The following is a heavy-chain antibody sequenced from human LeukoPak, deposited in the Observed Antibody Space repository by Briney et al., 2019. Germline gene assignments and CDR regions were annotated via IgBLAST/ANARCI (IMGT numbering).Heavy chain of an antibody. D-gene: IGHD3-10*01. Sequence: SETLSLTCTVSGGSISSGDYYWSWIRQPPGKGLEWIGYIYYSGSTFYNPSLKSRISISIDTSKNQFSLKLSSVTAADTAVYYCARGGLLWFGELLAAFDYWGRGTVVSVSS. V-gene: IGHV4-30-4*01. J-gene: IGHJ4*02. CDR3: ARGGLLWFGELLAAFDY. CDR2: IYYSGST. CDR1: GGSISSGDYY.